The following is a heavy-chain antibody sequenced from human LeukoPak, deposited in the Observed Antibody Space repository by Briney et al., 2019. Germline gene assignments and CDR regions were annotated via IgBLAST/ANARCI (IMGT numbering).Heavy chain of an antibody. Sequence: GGSLRLPCVASGFTFSRYGMHWVRQAPGKGLEWVAIISYDGSDTNYADSVKGRFTISRDNSRNTLYLQMNSLRAEDTAVYYCAKGPLLWNWGQGTLVTVSS. J-gene: IGHJ4*02. V-gene: IGHV3-30*18. D-gene: IGHD2/OR15-2a*01. CDR2: ISYDGSDT. CDR3: AKGPLLWN. CDR1: GFTFSRYG.